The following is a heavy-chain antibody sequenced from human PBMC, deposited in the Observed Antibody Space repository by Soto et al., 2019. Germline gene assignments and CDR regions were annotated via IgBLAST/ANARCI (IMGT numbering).Heavy chain of an antibody. D-gene: IGHD6-13*01. V-gene: IGHV3-48*03. CDR1: GFPFRSYE. Sequence: PGGSLRLSCAASGFPFRSYEMNWVRQAPGKGLEWVSFISSGGSNIYYADSVKGRFTISRDNANNSLYLQMNSLRADDTAVYFCVRDRRGKGPGWFDSWGQGTLVTVSS. CDR3: VRDRRGKGPGWFDS. J-gene: IGHJ5*01. CDR2: ISSGGSNI.